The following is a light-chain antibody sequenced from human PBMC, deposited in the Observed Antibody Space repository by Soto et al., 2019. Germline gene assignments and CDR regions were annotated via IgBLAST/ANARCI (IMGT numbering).Light chain of an antibody. Sequence: DIQITHSPSSLSASILYRVTITCQASQNITNNLSWYQQKPGKAPNLLIYHASKLAKGVTSRFSGSGSGTDFSFIITSLQREDLATYYCQQYYGLPPLTFGQGTRLEIK. J-gene: IGKJ5*01. CDR2: HAS. CDR3: QQYYGLPPLT. V-gene: IGKV1-33*01. CDR1: QNITNN.